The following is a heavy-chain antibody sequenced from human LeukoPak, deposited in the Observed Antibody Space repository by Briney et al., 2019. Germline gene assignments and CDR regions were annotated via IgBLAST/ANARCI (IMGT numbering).Heavy chain of an antibody. Sequence: PGGSLRLSCAASGFTFSSYWMSWVRQAPGKGLEWVANIKQDGSEKYYVDSVKGRFTISRDNAKNLLYLQMNSLRAEDTAVYYCASPCIAADPHNLDYCGQGTLVTVSS. CDR2: IKQDGSEK. V-gene: IGHV3-7*01. CDR3: ASPCIAADPHNLDY. D-gene: IGHD6-13*01. J-gene: IGHJ4*02. CDR1: GFTFSSYW.